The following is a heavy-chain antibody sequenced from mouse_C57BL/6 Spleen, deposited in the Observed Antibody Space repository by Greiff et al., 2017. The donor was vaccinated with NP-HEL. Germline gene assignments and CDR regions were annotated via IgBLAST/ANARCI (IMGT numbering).Heavy chain of an antibody. CDR2: ISSGSSTI. CDR1: GFTFSDYG. CDR3: ARCYYGSSLSWFAY. Sequence: EVHLVESGGGLVKPGGSLKLSCAASGFTFSDYGMHWVRQAPEKGLEWVAYISSGSSTIYYADTVKGRFTISRDNAKNTLFLQMTSLRSEDTAMYYCARCYYGSSLSWFAYWGQGTLVTVSA. J-gene: IGHJ3*01. D-gene: IGHD1-1*01. V-gene: IGHV5-17*01.